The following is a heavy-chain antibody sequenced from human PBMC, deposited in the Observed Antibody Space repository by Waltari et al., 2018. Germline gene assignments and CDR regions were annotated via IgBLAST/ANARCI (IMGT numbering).Heavy chain of an antibody. Sequence: QVQLQESGPGLVKPSETLSLTCAVSGYSISSGYYWGWIRQPPGKGLEWIGSIYHSGSTYYNPSLKSRVTISVDTSKNQFSLKLSSVTAADTAVYYCARAPVGNWFDPWGQGTLVTVSS. V-gene: IGHV4-38-2*01. J-gene: IGHJ5*02. CDR2: IYHSGST. CDR3: ARAPVGNWFDP. D-gene: IGHD3-10*01. CDR1: GYSISSGYY.